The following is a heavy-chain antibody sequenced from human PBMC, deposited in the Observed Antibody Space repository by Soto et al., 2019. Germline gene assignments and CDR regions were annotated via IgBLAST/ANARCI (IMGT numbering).Heavy chain of an antibody. V-gene: IGHV3-23*01. J-gene: IGHJ6*04. CDR2: INPSGDTT. Sequence: EVQLSESGGGLVQPGGSLRLSCAAAGFTFTSYSMSWFRQAPGKGLEWVSAINPSGDTTYYADSVNGRLTIARDNSKNTLYLQMDRLRAEDTATYYWAKKPEAGRPVYVWGKGNTVTVSA. D-gene: IGHD6-6*01. CDR3: AKKPEAGRPVYV. CDR1: GFTFTSYS.